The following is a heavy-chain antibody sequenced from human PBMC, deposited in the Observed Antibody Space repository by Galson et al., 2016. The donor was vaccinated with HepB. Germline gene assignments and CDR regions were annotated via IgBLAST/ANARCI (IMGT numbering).Heavy chain of an antibody. CDR1: TLYY. J-gene: IGHJ1*01. CDR3: VQHKAAEYFQN. V-gene: IGHV4-39*01. CDR2: CDWLGGT. Sequence: SETLSLTCSISTLYYWGWVRQPPGKGLEWIGSCDWLGGTYSNPSLRSRVTIFVDTSKNEFSLKVKSVTAADTAVYYCVQHKAAEYFQNWGQGTLVIVSS.